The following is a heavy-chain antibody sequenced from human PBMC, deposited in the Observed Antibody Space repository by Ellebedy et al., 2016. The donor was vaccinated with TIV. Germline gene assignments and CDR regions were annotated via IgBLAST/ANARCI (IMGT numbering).Heavy chain of an antibody. D-gene: IGHD2-21*02. CDR3: ARSPHCGGDCFPFDY. CDR1: GGSISSSSYY. J-gene: IGHJ4*02. Sequence: GSLRLXXTVSGGSISSSSYYWGWIRQPPGKGLEWIGSIYYSGSTYYNPSLKSRVTISVDTSKNQFSLKLSSVTAADTAVYYCARSPHCGGDCFPFDYWGQGTLVTVSS. CDR2: IYYSGST. V-gene: IGHV4-39*07.